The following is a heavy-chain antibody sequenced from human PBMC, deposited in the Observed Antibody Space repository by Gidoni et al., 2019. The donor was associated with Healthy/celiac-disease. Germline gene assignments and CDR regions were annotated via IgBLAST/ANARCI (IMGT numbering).Heavy chain of an antibody. CDR1: GGSISSSSYY. CDR2: IYYSGST. J-gene: IGHJ6*02. Sequence: QLQLQESGPGLVKPSETLSLTCTVSGGSISSSSYYWGWIRQPPGKGLEWIGSIYYSGSTYYNPSLKSRVTISVDTSKNQFSLKLSSVTAADTAVYYCARPGNSGYYGMDVWGQGTTVTVSS. CDR3: ARPGNSGYYGMDV. V-gene: IGHV4-39*01. D-gene: IGHD4-4*01.